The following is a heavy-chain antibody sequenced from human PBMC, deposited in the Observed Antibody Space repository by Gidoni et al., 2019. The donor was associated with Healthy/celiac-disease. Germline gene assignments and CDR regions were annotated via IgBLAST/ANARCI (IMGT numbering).Heavy chain of an antibody. CDR1: GFTFGDYA. Sequence: EVQLVESGGGLVQPGRSLRLSCTASGFTFGDYAMSWFRQAPGKGLEWVGFIRSKAYGGTTEYAASVKGRFTISRDDSKSIAYLQMNSLKTEDTAVYYCTREVDYGDPTRGYWGQGTLVTVSS. D-gene: IGHD4-17*01. J-gene: IGHJ4*02. CDR2: IRSKAYGGTT. V-gene: IGHV3-49*03. CDR3: TREVDYGDPTRGY.